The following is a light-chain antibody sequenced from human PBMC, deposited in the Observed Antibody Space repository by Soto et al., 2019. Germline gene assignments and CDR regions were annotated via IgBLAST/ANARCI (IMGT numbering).Light chain of an antibody. CDR3: QQYDNLPLT. V-gene: IGKV3-11*01. Sequence: ELVLTQSPATLSLSPGGSATLSCRASQSVSRYLAWYQQKPGQPLRLLIYDASKRAAGIPARFSGSGSGTDFTLTISSLEPEDFATYYCQQYDNLPLTFGGGTKVEIK. J-gene: IGKJ4*01. CDR1: QSVSRY. CDR2: DAS.